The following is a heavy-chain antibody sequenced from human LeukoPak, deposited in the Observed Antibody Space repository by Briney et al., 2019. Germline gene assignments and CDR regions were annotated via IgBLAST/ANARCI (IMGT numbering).Heavy chain of an antibody. CDR2: ISSSSSNI. CDR1: GFDFSTYS. CDR3: ARVGRSGRTVDY. V-gene: IGHV3-48*04. J-gene: IGHJ4*02. D-gene: IGHD3-3*01. Sequence: GGSLRLSCAASGFDFSTYSIDWVRQAPGKELEWVSYISSSSSNIYHADSVKGRFTISRDNAKNSLHLQMNSLRAEDTAVYYCARVGRSGRTVDYWGQGTLVTVSS.